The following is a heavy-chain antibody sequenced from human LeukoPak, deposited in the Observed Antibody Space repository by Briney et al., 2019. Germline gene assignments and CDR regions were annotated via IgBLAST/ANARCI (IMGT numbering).Heavy chain of an antibody. D-gene: IGHD2-8*01. CDR3: AREFPMGAFDI. J-gene: IGHJ3*02. Sequence: GASVKVSCKASGYTFTSYDINWVRQATGQGLEWMGWKNPNSGNTGYAQKFQGRVTMTRNTSISTAYMELSSLRSEDTAVYYGAREFPMGAFDIWGQGTMVTVSS. CDR1: GYTFTSYD. CDR2: KNPNSGNT. V-gene: IGHV1-8*01.